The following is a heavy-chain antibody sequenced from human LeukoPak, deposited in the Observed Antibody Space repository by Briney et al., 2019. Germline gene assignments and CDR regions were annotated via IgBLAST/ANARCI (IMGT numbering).Heavy chain of an antibody. Sequence: GGSLRLSCAASGFTFSRYWIHWVRQAPGKGLEWVLRINPDGSTTTHADSVKGRFTISRDNAKNTLYLQMNSLRAEDTAMYYCARVLSGSWDWFDPWGQGTLVTVSS. CDR1: GFTFSRYW. V-gene: IGHV3-74*01. D-gene: IGHD3-22*01. J-gene: IGHJ5*02. CDR2: INPDGSTT. CDR3: ARVLSGSWDWFDP.